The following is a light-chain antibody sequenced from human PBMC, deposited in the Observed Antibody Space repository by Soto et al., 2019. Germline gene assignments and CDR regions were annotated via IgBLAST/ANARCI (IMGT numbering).Light chain of an antibody. CDR3: CSYAGTFYV. CDR2: GNS. J-gene: IGLJ1*01. V-gene: IGLV1-40*01. Sequence: SVLTQPPSVSGAPGQRVTLSCTGSNSNIGAVYDVHWYQQLPGTAPKLLIYGNSNRPSGVPDRFSGSKSGTSASLAITGLQAEDEADYYCCSYAGTFYVFGTGTKVTVL. CDR1: NSNIGAVYD.